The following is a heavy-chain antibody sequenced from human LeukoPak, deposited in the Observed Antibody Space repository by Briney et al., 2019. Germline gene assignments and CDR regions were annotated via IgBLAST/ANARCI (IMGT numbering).Heavy chain of an antibody. CDR1: GGSISSGGYY. CDR2: IYYSGST. J-gene: IGHJ4*02. CDR3: ARDVVVPAAQYFDY. D-gene: IGHD2-2*01. V-gene: IGHV4-31*03. Sequence: PSETLSLTCTVSGGSISSGGYYWSWIRQHPGKGLEWIGYIYYSGSTYYNPSLKSRVTISVDTSKNQFSLKLSSVTAADTAVYYCARDVVVPAAQYFDYWGQGTLVTVS.